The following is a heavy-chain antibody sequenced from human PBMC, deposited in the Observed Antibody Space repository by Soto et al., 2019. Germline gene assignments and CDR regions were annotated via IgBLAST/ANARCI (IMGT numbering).Heavy chain of an antibody. Sequence: GGSLRLSCAASGFTFSSYSMNWVRQAPGKGLEWVSYISSSSSTIYYADSVKGRFTISRDNAKNSLYLQMNSLRAEDTAVYYCARVDFDWSPPNYYYYMDVWGKGTTVTVSS. V-gene: IGHV3-48*01. D-gene: IGHD3-9*01. CDR3: ARVDFDWSPPNYYYYMDV. J-gene: IGHJ6*03. CDR1: GFTFSSYS. CDR2: ISSSSSTI.